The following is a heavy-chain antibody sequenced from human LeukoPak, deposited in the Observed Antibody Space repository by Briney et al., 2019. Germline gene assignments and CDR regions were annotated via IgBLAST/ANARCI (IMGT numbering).Heavy chain of an antibody. CDR3: GRSYHDDAWAAFDI. V-gene: IGHV4-38-2*02. D-gene: IGHD3-16*01. CDR1: HYSISSGYY. J-gene: IGHJ3*02. CDR2: IYHNGVK. Sequence: PSETLSLTCTVSHYSISSGYYWGWTRQPPGKGLEWIGSIYHNGVKFYNPSLRSRISTSVDTSRNQFSLRLSSVTAADTAVYYCGRSYHDDAWAAFDIWGQGTVVTTSS.